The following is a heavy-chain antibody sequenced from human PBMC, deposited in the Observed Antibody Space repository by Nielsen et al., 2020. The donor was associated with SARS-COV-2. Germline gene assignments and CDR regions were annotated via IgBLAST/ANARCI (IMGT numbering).Heavy chain of an antibody. V-gene: IGHV3-30*03. J-gene: IGHJ6*01. CDR3: TLLQEHL. CDR2: ISHDGKPL. CDR1: GFTFSFYR. Sequence: GESLKISCAASGFTFSFYRMHWVRQVPGKGLEWVAVISHDGKPLYYPNSVKGRFTISRDNSNSTLFLQMISLHQGPIGLPPGTLLQEHLWG.